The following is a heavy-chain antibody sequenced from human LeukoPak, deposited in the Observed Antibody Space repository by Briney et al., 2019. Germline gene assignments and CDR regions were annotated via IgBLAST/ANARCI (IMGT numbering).Heavy chain of an antibody. V-gene: IGHV3-66*01. Sequence: GGSLRLSCAASGFTVSSNYMSWVRQAPGKGLEWVSVIYSGGSTYYAGSVKGRFTISRDNSKNTLYLQMNSLRAEDTAVYYCARESSIAAAGFDYWGQGTLVTVSS. CDR1: GFTVSSNY. D-gene: IGHD6-13*01. CDR3: ARESSIAAAGFDY. CDR2: IYSGGST. J-gene: IGHJ4*02.